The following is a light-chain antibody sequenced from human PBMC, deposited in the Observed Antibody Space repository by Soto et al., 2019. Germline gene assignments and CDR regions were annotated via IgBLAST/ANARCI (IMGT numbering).Light chain of an antibody. CDR3: QQHINWPLT. J-gene: IGKJ4*01. CDR1: QTVSSS. Sequence: EIVLTQSPATLSLSPGERATLSCRASQTVSSSLAWYQQKPGQAPMLLIYEVSNRATGIPARFSGSGSGADFTLTIRSLEPGDFAIYYCQQHINWPLTFGGGTKV. V-gene: IGKV3-11*01. CDR2: EVS.